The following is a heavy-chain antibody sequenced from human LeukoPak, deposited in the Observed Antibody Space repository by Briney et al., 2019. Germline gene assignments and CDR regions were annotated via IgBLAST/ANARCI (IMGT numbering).Heavy chain of an antibody. J-gene: IGHJ3*02. D-gene: IGHD2-15*01. Sequence: SETLSLTCTVSGGSISSYYWSWTRQPAGKGLEGIGRIYTSGSTNYNPSLKSRGTMSVDTSKNQFSLKLSSVTAADTAVYYCARDVSVVVAAAPGPFDIWGQGTMVTVSS. V-gene: IGHV4-4*07. CDR2: IYTSGST. CDR1: GGSISSYY. CDR3: ARDVSVVVAAAPGPFDI.